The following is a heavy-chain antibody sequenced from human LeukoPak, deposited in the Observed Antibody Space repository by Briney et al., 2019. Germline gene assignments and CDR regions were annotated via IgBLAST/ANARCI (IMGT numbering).Heavy chain of an antibody. V-gene: IGHV3-23*01. J-gene: IGHJ4*02. Sequence: QAGGSLRLSCAASGFTFSIYAMNWVRQAPGKGLEWVSSISANGGETHYADSVKGRFTISRDNSKNTLYLQINNPRVEDTAVYYCAKRYYDFPLDYWGQGTLVTVSS. D-gene: IGHD3-3*01. CDR1: GFTFSIYA. CDR2: ISANGGET. CDR3: AKRYYDFPLDY.